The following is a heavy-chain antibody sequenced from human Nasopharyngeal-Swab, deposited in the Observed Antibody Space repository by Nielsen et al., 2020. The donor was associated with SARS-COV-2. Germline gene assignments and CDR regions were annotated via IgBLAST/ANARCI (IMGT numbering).Heavy chain of an antibody. CDR3: ATDRAVDDAFDI. Sequence: GGSLRLSCAASGFTFSSYGMHWVRQAPGKGLEWVAVIWYDGSNKYYADSVKGRFTISRDNSKSTLYLQMNSLRAEDTAVYYCATDRAVDDAFDIWGQGTMVTVSS. V-gene: IGHV3-33*01. J-gene: IGHJ3*02. D-gene: IGHD6-19*01. CDR1: GFTFSSYG. CDR2: IWYDGSNK.